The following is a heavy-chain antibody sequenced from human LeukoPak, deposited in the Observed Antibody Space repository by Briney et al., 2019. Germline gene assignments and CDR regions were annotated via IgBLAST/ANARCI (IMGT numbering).Heavy chain of an antibody. D-gene: IGHD1-26*01. J-gene: IGHJ4*02. V-gene: IGHV3-11*01. CDR3: AATYSGNWEFDY. Sequence: TGGSLRLSCAASGFTFSDYYMSWIRQAPGKGLEWVSYISSSGSTIYYADSVKGRFTISRDNAKNSLYLQMNSLRAEDTALYYCAATYSGNWEFDYWGQGTLVTVSS. CDR2: ISSSGSTI. CDR1: GFTFSDYY.